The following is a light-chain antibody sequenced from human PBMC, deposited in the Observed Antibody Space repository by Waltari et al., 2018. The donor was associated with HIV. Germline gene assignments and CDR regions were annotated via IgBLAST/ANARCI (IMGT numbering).Light chain of an antibody. CDR1: HSLLHSDGKTY. Sequence: IVMTQTPISLSVTPGQPASISCKSRHSLLHSDGKTYLYWYLQKPGQPPQLLMYEVSNRFSGVPGRFSGSGSGTNFTLEISRVEAADVGVYYCMQSRQLLYTFGQGTKLELK. J-gene: IGKJ2*01. V-gene: IGKV2D-29*01. CDR3: MQSRQLLYT. CDR2: EVS.